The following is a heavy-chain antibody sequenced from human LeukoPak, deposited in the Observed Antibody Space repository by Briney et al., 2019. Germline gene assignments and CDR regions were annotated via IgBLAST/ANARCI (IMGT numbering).Heavy chain of an antibody. Sequence: PSETLSLTCTVSGGSISSSSYYWGWIRQPPGKGLEWIGSIYYSGSTYYNPSLKSRVTISVDTSKNQFSLKLSSVTAADTAVYYCAVVEMANSWFDPWGQGTLVTVSS. J-gene: IGHJ5*02. CDR3: AVVEMANSWFDP. CDR2: IYYSGST. V-gene: IGHV4-39*01. CDR1: GGSISSSSYY. D-gene: IGHD5-24*01.